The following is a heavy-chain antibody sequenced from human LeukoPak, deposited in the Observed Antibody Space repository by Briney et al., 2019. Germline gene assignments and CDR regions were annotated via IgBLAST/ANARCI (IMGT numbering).Heavy chain of an antibody. Sequence: PGGSLRLSCAASGFTFSSYGMHWVRQAPGKGLEWVAFIRYDGRNKYYGDSVKGRFTISRDNSKNTLYMQMNSLRAEDTAVYYCARCRNGYRNDVFDIWGQGTMVTVSS. D-gene: IGHD5-24*01. CDR3: ARCRNGYRNDVFDI. CDR1: GFTFSSYG. J-gene: IGHJ3*02. CDR2: IRYDGRNK. V-gene: IGHV3-30*02.